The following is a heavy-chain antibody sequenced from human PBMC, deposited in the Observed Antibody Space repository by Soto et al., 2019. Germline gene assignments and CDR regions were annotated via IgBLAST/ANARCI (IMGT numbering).Heavy chain of an antibody. V-gene: IGHV1-18*01. J-gene: IGHJ4*02. CDR1: GYTFTSYG. D-gene: IGHD3-3*01. Sequence: ASVKVSCKASGYTFTSYGISWVRQAPGQGLEWMGWISAYNGNTNYAQKLQGRVTMTTDTSTSTAYMELRSLRSDDTAVYYCARGSLTYYDFWSGYYSQSFDYWGQGTLVTVSS. CDR3: ARGSLTYYDFWSGYYSQSFDY. CDR2: ISAYNGNT.